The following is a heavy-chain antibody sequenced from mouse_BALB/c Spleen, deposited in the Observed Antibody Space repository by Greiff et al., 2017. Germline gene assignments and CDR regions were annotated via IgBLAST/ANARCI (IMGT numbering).Heavy chain of an antibody. D-gene: IGHD2-4*01. CDR3: ARRDYDGGSYAMDY. J-gene: IGHJ4*01. CDR2: IYPGSGST. V-gene: IGHV1-77*01. CDR1: GYTFTDYV. Sequence: QVQLQQSGPELVKPGASVKMSCKASGYTFTDYVISWVKQRTGQGLEWIGEIYPGSGSTYYNEKFKGKATLTADKSSNTAYIQLSSLTSEDSAVYFCARRDYDGGSYAMDYWGQGTSVTVSS.